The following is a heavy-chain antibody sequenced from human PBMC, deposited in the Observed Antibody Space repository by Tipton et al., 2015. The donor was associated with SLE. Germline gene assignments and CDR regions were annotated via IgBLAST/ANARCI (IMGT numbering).Heavy chain of an antibody. J-gene: IGHJ6*04. D-gene: IGHD6-19*01. CDR2: INHSGST. CDR3: ARGLHSSGWRADV. V-gene: IGHV4-34*01. Sequence: TLSLTCAVYGGSFSGYYWSWIRQPPGKGLEWIGEINHSGSTNYNPSLKSRVTISVDTSKNQFSLKLSSVTAADTAVYYCARGLHSSGWRADVWDKGTTATVSS. CDR1: GGSFSGYY.